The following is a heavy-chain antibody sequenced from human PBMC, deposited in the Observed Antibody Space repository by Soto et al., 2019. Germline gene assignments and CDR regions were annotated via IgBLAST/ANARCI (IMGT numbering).Heavy chain of an antibody. Sequence: GESLKISCKGSGYSFTSYWIGWVRQMPGKGLEWMGIIYPGDSDTRYSPSFQGQVTISADKSISTAYLQWSSLKASDTAMYYCARQYCSGGSCYEYNWFDPWGQGTLVTVSS. J-gene: IGHJ5*02. D-gene: IGHD2-15*01. CDR1: GYSFTSYW. CDR2: IYPGDSDT. V-gene: IGHV5-51*01. CDR3: ARQYCSGGSCYEYNWFDP.